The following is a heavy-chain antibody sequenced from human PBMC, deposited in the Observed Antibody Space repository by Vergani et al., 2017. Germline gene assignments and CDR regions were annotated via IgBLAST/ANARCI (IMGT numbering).Heavy chain of an antibody. CDR2: ISSSSSYI. J-gene: IGHJ6*02. V-gene: IGHV3-21*01. D-gene: IGHD2-15*01. CDR1: GFTFSSYS. Sequence: EVQLVESGGGLVKPGGSLRLSCAASGFTFSSYSMNWVRQAPGKGLEWVSSISSSSSYIYYADSVKGRFTISRDNAKHSLYLQMNSLRAEDTAVYYCAREGCSGGSCYSTPAYYYGMDVWGQGTTVTVSS. CDR3: AREGCSGGSCYSTPAYYYGMDV.